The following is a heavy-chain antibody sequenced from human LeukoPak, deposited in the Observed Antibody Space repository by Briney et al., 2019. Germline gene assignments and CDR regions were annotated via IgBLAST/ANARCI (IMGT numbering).Heavy chain of an antibody. V-gene: IGHV3-23*01. D-gene: IGHD3-22*01. CDR3: ARAGDSSGYEYYFDY. J-gene: IGHJ4*02. CDR2: ISGSGGST. Sequence: GGSLRLSCAASGFTFSSYAMSWVRQAPGKGLEWVSAISGSGGSTYYADSVKGRFTISRDNSKNTLYLQMNSLRAEDTAVYYCARAGDSSGYEYYFDYWGQGTLVTVSS. CDR1: GFTFSSYA.